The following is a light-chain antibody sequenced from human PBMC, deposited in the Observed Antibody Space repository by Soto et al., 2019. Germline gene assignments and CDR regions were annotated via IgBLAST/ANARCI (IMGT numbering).Light chain of an antibody. Sequence: DIVMTQSPDSLAESLGERATINCKSSQSVLYSANNKNCLAWYQQKPGQPPKLLLYWASTRESGVPDRFSGSGSGTDFALSISSLQAEDVAVYYCQQYYSTPRTFGQGTKVEIK. CDR3: QQYYSTPRT. CDR2: WAS. V-gene: IGKV4-1*01. CDR1: QSVLYSANNKNC. J-gene: IGKJ1*01.